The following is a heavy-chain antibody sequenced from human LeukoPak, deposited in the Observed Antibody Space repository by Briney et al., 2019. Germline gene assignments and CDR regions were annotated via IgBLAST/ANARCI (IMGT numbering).Heavy chain of an antibody. V-gene: IGHV1-46*01. CDR2: INPSGGST. CDR3: ARAIIAAAGTDY. CDR1: GYTFTSYY. J-gene: IGHJ4*02. Sequence: ASVKVSCKASGYTFTSYYMHWVRQAPGQELEWMGIINPSGGSTSYAQKLQGRVTMTTDTSTSTAYMELRSLRSDDTAVYYCARAIIAAAGTDYWGQGTLVTVSS. D-gene: IGHD6-13*01.